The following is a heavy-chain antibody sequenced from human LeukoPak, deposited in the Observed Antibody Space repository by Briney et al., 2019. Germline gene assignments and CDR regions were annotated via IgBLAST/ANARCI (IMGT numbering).Heavy chain of an antibody. CDR1: GFTFSSYE. J-gene: IGHJ4*02. D-gene: IGHD5-18*01. Sequence: GGSLRLSCAASGFTFSSYEMNWVRQAPGKGLEWVSYISSSGNTIYYADSVKGRFTISRDNSKNTLDLQMNSLSAEDTAVYYCAKDRSTVGYRYGLDYWGQGTLVTVSS. V-gene: IGHV3-48*03. CDR3: AKDRSTVGYRYGLDY. CDR2: ISSSGNTI.